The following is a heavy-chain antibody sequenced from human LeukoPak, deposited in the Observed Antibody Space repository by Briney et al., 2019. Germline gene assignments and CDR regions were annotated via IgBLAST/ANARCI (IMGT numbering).Heavy chain of an antibody. V-gene: IGHV1-2*02. D-gene: IGHD4-4*01. CDR1: GFTFSSYA. CDR2: INPNSGGT. J-gene: IGHJ4*02. CDR3: ASLSNSVGSIDY. Sequence: GGSLRLSCAASGFTFSSYAMHWVRQAPGQGLEWMGWINPNSGGTNYAQKFQGRVTMTRDTSISTAYMELSRLRSDDTAVYYCASLSNSVGSIDYWGQGTLVTVSS.